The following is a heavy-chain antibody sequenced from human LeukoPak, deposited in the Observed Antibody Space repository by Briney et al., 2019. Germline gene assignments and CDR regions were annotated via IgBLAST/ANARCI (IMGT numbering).Heavy chain of an antibody. CDR2: IYGGGTT. J-gene: IGHJ3*02. Sequence: GGSLRLSCAASGFTVSRNYMSWVRQAPGKGLEWVSIIYGGGTTYYADSVQGRFTISRDNSKNTLYLQMNSLRAEDTAVYYCARDPTGMDAFDIWGQGTMVTVSS. D-gene: IGHD1-1*01. V-gene: IGHV3-66*01. CDR1: GFTVSRNY. CDR3: ARDPTGMDAFDI.